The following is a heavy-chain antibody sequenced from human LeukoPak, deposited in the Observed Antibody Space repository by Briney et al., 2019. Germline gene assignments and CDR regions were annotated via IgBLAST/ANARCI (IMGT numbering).Heavy chain of an antibody. D-gene: IGHD6-19*01. CDR3: ARDSGDDLYSSGWYFWFDP. CDR2: IISSSSYI. V-gene: IGHV3-21*01. J-gene: IGHJ5*02. CDR1: GFTFSSYS. Sequence: PGGSLRLSCAASGFTFSSYSMNRVRQAPGKGLEWVSSIISSSSYIYYADSVKGRFTISRDNAKNSLYLQMNSLRAEDTAVYYCARDSGDDLYSSGWYFWFDPWGQGTLVTVSS.